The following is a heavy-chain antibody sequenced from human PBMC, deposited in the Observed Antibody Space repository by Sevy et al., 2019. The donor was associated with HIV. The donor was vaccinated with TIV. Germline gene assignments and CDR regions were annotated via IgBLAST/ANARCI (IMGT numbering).Heavy chain of an antibody. CDR1: GFTFSSYA. J-gene: IGHJ6*02. CDR3: ARAWGCGGDCYPPPHYYYGMDV. D-gene: IGHD2-21*02. Sequence: GGSLRLSCAASGFTFSSYAMHWVRQAPGKGLEWVAVISYDGSNKYYADSVKGRFTISRDNSKNTLYLQMNSLRAEDTAVYYCARAWGCGGDCYPPPHYYYGMDVWGQGTTVTVSS. CDR2: ISYDGSNK. V-gene: IGHV3-30*04.